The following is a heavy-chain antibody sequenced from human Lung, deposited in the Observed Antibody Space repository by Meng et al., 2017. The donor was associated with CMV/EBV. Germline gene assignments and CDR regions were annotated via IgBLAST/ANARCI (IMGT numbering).Heavy chain of an antibody. CDR1: GYSISRGYY. D-gene: IGHD3-10*01. Sequence: SXTXSLXCTASGYSISRGYYWGWIRQPPGKGLEWIGSIYHSGSNDYNPSLKSRVTISVDTSKNQLSLRLSTVTAADTAVYYCARGTYGSVDYWGQGTLVTVSS. CDR3: ARGTYGSVDY. CDR2: IYHSGSN. V-gene: IGHV4-38-2*02. J-gene: IGHJ4*02.